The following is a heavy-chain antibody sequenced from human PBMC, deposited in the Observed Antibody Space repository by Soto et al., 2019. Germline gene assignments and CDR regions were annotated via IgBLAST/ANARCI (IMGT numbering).Heavy chain of an antibody. Sequence: ASVKVSCTASGYTFTSYGISWVRQAPGRGLEWMGWISAYNGNTNYAQKLQGRVTMTTDTSTKTAYMELRSLRSDDTAMYYCARGGYYDSSGSRNYHYYGMNVWGQGTTVTVSS. J-gene: IGHJ6*02. D-gene: IGHD3-22*01. CDR1: GYTFTSYG. CDR3: ARGGYYDSSGSRNYHYYGMNV. CDR2: ISAYNGNT. V-gene: IGHV1-18*01.